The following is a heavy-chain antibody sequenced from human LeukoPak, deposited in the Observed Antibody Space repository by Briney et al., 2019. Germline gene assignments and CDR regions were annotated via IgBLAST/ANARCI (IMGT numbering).Heavy chain of an antibody. CDR1: GFTFSSYS. D-gene: IGHD6-13*01. J-gene: IGHJ5*02. CDR3: AGDPTAAAAPGYNWFDP. CDR2: ISSSSRTI. Sequence: GGSLRLSCAASGFTFSSYSMNWVRQAPGKGLEWVSYISSSSRTIYYADSVKGRFTISRDNAKNSLYLQMNSLRAEDTAVYYCAGDPTAAAAPGYNWFDPWGQGTLVTVSS. V-gene: IGHV3-48*04.